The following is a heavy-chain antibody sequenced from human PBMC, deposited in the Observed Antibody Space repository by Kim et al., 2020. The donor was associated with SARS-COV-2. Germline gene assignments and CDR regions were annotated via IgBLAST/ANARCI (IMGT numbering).Heavy chain of an antibody. Sequence: GGSLRLSCAASGFTFSSYGMHWVRQAPGKGLEWVAVISYDGSNKYYADSVKGRFTISRDNSKNTLYLQMNSLRAEDTAVYYCAKDLRRAVRGVRGYYYYGMDVWGQGTTVTVSS. CDR1: GFTFSSYG. V-gene: IGHV3-30*18. D-gene: IGHD3-10*01. CDR2: ISYDGSNK. J-gene: IGHJ6*02. CDR3: AKDLRRAVRGVRGYYYYGMDV.